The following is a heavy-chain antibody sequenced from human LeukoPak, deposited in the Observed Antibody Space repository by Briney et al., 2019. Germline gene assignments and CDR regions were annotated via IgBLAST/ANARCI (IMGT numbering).Heavy chain of an antibody. CDR3: VRGVGVSRFNYLDP. D-gene: IGHD1-7*01. Sequence: SQTLSLTCAISGDSVSSNSIAWNWIRQSPSRGLEWLGRTYYRSKWYNDYALSVKSRITINPDTSKNQLYLQLTSVSPDDTAVYYCVRGVGVSRFNYLDPWGQGTLVTVSS. CDR1: GDSVSSNSIA. V-gene: IGHV6-1*01. CDR2: TYYRSKWYN. J-gene: IGHJ5*02.